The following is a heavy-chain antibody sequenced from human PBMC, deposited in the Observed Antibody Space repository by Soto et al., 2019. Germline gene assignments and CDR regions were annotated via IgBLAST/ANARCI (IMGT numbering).Heavy chain of an antibody. J-gene: IGHJ4*02. D-gene: IGHD6-25*01. CDR3: AHRWRQVYDQ. CDR1: GFSLSTSGEG. Sequence: QITLKESGPTLVKPTQTLTLTCAFSGFSLSTSGEGVGWIRQPPGKALEWLAFIYWNDEKRYRPSLKTRLAITKDTSKSQVVLTMTNMDPVDTATYYCAHRWRQVYDQWGQGTLVTVSS. CDR2: IYWNDEK. V-gene: IGHV2-5*01.